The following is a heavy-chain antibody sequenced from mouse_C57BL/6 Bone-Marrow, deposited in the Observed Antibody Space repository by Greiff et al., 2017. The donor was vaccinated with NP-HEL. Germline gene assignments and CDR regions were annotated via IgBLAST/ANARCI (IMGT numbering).Heavy chain of an antibody. J-gene: IGHJ2*01. CDR1: GYTFTEYT. CDR3: ARHDSPYLYFDY. V-gene: IGHV1-62-2*01. Sequence: QVQLKQPGAELVKPGASVKLSCKASGYTFTEYTIHWVKQRSGQGREWIGWFYPGSGSIKYNEKFKDKATLTADKSSSTVYMELSRLTSEDSAVYFCARHDSPYLYFDYWGQGTTLTVSS. CDR2: FYPGSGSI.